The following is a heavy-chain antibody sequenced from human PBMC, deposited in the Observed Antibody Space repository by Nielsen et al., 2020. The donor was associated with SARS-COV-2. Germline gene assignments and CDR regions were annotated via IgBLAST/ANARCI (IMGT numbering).Heavy chain of an antibody. V-gene: IGHV4-39*07. J-gene: IGHJ5*02. CDR2: IYYSGST. D-gene: IGHD6-13*01. CDR3: ARGVSLGHSSNWYISGDWFDP. Sequence: RQAPGKGLEWIGSIYYSGSTYYNPSLKSRGTISVDTSKNQFSLKLSSVTAADTAVYYCARGVSLGHSSNWYISGDWFDPWGQGTLVTVSS.